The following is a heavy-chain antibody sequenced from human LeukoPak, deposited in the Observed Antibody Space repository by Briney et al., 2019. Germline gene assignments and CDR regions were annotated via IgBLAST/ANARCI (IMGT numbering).Heavy chain of an antibody. CDR1: GFTFSNYW. CDR2: IKQDGSER. V-gene: IGHV3-7*03. CDR3: ARDLTTFGVIPLDY. J-gene: IGHJ4*02. Sequence: GSLRLSCAASGFTFSNYWMNWVRQAPGKGLEWVANIKQDGSERYYVDSVKGRFTISRDNAKNSLYLQMNSLRPEDTAVYYCARDLTTFGVIPLDYWGQGSLVTVSS. D-gene: IGHD3-3*01.